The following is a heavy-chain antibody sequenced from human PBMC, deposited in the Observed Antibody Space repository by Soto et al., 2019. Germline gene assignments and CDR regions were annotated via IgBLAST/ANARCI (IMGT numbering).Heavy chain of an antibody. D-gene: IGHD1-7*01. CDR1: GFTFSSYD. CDR3: AKDKLGTTWFDP. J-gene: IGHJ5*02. Sequence: PGGSLRLSCAASGFTFSSYDMSWVRQAPGKGLEWVSAISGSGGSTDYADSVKGRFTISRDNSKNTLYLQMNSLRAEDTAVYYCAKDKLGTTWFDPWGQGTLVTVSS. CDR2: ISGSGGST. V-gene: IGHV3-23*01.